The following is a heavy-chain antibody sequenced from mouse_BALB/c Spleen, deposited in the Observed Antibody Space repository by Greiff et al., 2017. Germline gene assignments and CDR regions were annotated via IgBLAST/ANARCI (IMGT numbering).Heavy chain of an antibody. J-gene: IGHJ2*01. CDR1: GFSLTSYG. V-gene: IGHV2-9*02. CDR3: ARESSRYYFDY. CDR2: IWAGGST. Sequence: QEQLKQSGPGLVAPSQSLSITCTVSGFSLTSYGVHWVRQPPGKGLEWLGVIWAGGSTNYNSALMSRLSISKDNSKSQVFLKMNSLQTDDTAMYYCARESSRYYFDYWGQGTTLTVSS. D-gene: IGHD1-1*01.